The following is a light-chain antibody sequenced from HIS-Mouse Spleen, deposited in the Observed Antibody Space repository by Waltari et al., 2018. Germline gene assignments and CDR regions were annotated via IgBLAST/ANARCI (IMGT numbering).Light chain of an antibody. CDR1: SSDVGGYNY. J-gene: IGLJ3*02. V-gene: IGLV2-14*01. Sequence: QSALTQPASVSGSPGQSITISCTGTSSDVGGYNYVSWYQQHPGKAPKRMIYEVSNRASGVSNRFSGSKSGNTASLTISGLQAEDEADYYCSSYTSSSTWVFGGGTKLTVL. CDR3: SSYTSSSTWV. CDR2: EVS.